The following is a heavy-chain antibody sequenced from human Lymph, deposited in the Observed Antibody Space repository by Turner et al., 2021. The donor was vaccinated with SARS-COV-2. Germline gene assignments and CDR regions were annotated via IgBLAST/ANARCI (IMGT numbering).Heavy chain of an antibody. D-gene: IGHD2-15*01. V-gene: IGHV1-46*01. CDR1: GYTFTSYD. CDR2: INPSGDST. J-gene: IGHJ4*02. CDR3: ARVGPGGFDY. Sequence: QVKLVQSGAEVKKPGASVKVSCKASGYTFTSYDMHWVRQAPGQGLEWMGIINPSGDSTSYAQKFQGRVTMTRDTSTSTVYMELSSLRSEDTAVYYCARVGPGGFDYWGQGTPVTVSS.